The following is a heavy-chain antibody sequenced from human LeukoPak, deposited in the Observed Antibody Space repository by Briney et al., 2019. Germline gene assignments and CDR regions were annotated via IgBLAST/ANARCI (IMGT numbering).Heavy chain of an antibody. D-gene: IGHD6-13*01. J-gene: IGHJ3*02. Sequence: GGSLRLSCAASGFTFSDYYMSWIRQAPGKGLEWVSYISGRENTIYYADSVKGRFTTSRDSAKNSLYLQMNSLRAEDTAVYYCAKAYSSSWYGAFDIWGQGTVVTVSS. CDR2: ISGRENTI. V-gene: IGHV3-11*01. CDR1: GFTFSDYY. CDR3: AKAYSSSWYGAFDI.